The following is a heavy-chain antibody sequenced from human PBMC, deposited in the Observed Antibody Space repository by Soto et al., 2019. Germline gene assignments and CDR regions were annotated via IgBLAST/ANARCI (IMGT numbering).Heavy chain of an antibody. CDR1: GITFSDVG. Sequence: QVQLVESGGGVVQPGRSPRLSRSAPGITFSDVGMHRVRQGPGKGLEWVAAISGEGIYKYYRGSVQGRFTISRDNTKNALYLQMNSLRTEDTAVYYCAKGTAVARQHFGNWGQGTLVTVSS. V-gene: IGHV3-30*18. J-gene: IGHJ4*02. CDR3: AKGTAVARQHFGN. CDR2: ISGEGIYK. D-gene: IGHD6-19*01.